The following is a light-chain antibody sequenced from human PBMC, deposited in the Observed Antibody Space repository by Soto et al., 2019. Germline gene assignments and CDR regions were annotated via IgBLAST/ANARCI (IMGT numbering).Light chain of an antibody. Sequence: QSVLTQPPSASGTPGQSVTISCSGSSSNIGDNTVNWYQQLPGTAPKLLIYSNDQRSSGVPDRFSGSKSGTSASLAISGLQSEVEADYYCAVWDDSLDGVVFGGGTQLTVL. CDR2: SND. V-gene: IGLV1-44*01. CDR3: AVWDDSLDGVV. CDR1: SSNIGDNT. J-gene: IGLJ2*01.